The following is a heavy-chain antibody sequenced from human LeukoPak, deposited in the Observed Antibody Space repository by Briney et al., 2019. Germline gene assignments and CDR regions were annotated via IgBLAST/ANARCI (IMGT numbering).Heavy chain of an antibody. CDR3: AALPGIPRYFDL. D-gene: IGHD3-10*01. V-gene: IGHV1-69*06. CDR2: IIPIFGTA. Sequence: AAVKVSCKASGGTFSSYAISWVRQAPGQGLEWMGGIIPIFGTANYAHKFQGRVTITADKSTSTAYMELSSLRSEDTAVYYCAALPGIPRYFDLWGRGTLVTVSS. J-gene: IGHJ2*01. CDR1: GGTFSSYA.